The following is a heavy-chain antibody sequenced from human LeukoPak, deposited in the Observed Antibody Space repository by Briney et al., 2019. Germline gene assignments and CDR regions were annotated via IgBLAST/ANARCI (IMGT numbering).Heavy chain of an antibody. Sequence: ASVKVSCKASGYTFTGYYMHWVRQAPGQGLEWMGWINPNGGGTNYAQKFQGRVTMTRDTSISTAYMELSRLRSDDTAVYYCARDQDYYDSSGYYTYYGMDVWGQGTTVTVSS. CDR3: ARDQDYYDSSGYYTYYGMDV. V-gene: IGHV1-2*02. J-gene: IGHJ6*02. CDR2: INPNGGGT. CDR1: GYTFTGYY. D-gene: IGHD3-22*01.